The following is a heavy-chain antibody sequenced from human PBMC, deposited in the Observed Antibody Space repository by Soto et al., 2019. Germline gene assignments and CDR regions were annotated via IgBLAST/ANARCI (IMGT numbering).Heavy chain of an antibody. Sequence: SETLSLTCTVSGASISGFYWSWIRKSAGKGLEWIGRIYATGTTDYNPSLKSRVMMSVDTSKKQFSLKLRSVTAADTAVYYCVRDGTKTLRDWFDPWGQGLSVTVSS. CDR1: GASISGFY. CDR3: VRDGTKTLRDWFDP. CDR2: IYATGTT. J-gene: IGHJ5*02. D-gene: IGHD1-1*01. V-gene: IGHV4-4*07.